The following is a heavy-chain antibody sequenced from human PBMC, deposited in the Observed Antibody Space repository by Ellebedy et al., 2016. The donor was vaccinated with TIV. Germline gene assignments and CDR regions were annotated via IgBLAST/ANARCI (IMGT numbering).Heavy chain of an antibody. J-gene: IGHJ6*02. CDR3: ARGGYQLLAYYYYGMDV. D-gene: IGHD2-2*01. CDR1: GGPFSGYY. CDR2: INHRGST. V-gene: IGHV4-34*01. Sequence: SDTLSLTXTVHGGPFSGYYWSWIRQPPGKGLAWHGQINHRGSTNYNPSLKSRVTISVDTSKNQFALKLSSVTAADTAVYYCARGGYQLLAYYYYGMDVWGQGTTVTVSS.